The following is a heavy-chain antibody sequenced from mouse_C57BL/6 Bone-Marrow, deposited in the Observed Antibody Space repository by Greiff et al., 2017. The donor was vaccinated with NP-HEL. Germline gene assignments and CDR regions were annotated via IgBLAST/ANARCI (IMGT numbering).Heavy chain of an antibody. CDR3: ARGGFLLWYLYYAMDY. Sequence: QVQLQQSGAELAKPGASVKLSCKASGYTFTSYWMPWVKQRPGQGLEWIGYINPSSGYTKYNQKFKDKATLTADKSSSTAYMQLSSLTYVDSAVYYCARGGFLLWYLYYAMDYWGQGTSVTVSS. D-gene: IGHD2-10*01. CDR2: INPSSGYT. V-gene: IGHV1-7*01. CDR1: GYTFTSYW. J-gene: IGHJ4*01.